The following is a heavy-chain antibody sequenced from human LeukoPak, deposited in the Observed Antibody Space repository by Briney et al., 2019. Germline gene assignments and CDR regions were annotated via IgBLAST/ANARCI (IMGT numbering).Heavy chain of an antibody. J-gene: IGHJ4*02. Sequence: EGSLRLSCAASGFTFSSYAMHWVRQAPGKGLDYVSAISSNGGSTYYANSVKGRFTISRDNSKNTLYLQMGSLRAEDMAVYYCARGPATFYYYDSGGYPDYWGQGTLVTVSS. CDR1: GFTFSSYA. CDR3: ARGPATFYYYDSGGYPDY. D-gene: IGHD3-22*01. V-gene: IGHV3-64*01. CDR2: ISSNGGST.